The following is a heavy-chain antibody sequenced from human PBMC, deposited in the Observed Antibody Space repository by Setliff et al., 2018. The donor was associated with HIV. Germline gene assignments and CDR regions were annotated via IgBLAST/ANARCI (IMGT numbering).Heavy chain of an antibody. J-gene: IGHJ4*01. CDR2: IYFRGDT. D-gene: IGHD1-26*01. V-gene: IGHV4-39*01. CDR3: AGHLPPYSGNFDY. CDR1: GDSISRSTYY. Sequence: SETLSLTCTVAGDSISRSTYYWGWIRQPPGKGLEWIENIYFRGDTYYNPSLKSRVTISVDTSKNQISLKLSSVTAADTAVYYCAGHLPPYSGNFDYWGHGTLVTVSS.